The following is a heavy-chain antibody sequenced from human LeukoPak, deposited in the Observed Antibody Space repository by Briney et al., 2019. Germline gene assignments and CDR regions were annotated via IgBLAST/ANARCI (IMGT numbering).Heavy chain of an antibody. J-gene: IGHJ6*02. D-gene: IGHD2-15*01. V-gene: IGHV3-48*03. CDR2: ITASGDTI. Sequence: PGGSLRLSCAASGFTFSSYEMNWVRQAPGKGLEWVSFITASGDTIYYTDSVKGRFTISRDNAKNSLYLQMNSLRAEDSAIYYCATRLPYYDMDVWGQGTTVTASS. CDR3: ATRLPYYDMDV. CDR1: GFTFSSYE.